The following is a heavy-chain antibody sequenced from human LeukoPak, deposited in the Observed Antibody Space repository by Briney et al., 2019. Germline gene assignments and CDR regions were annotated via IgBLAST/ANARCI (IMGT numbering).Heavy chain of an antibody. CDR1: GFTFSSYS. CDR2: IYYSGST. Sequence: PGGSLRLSCAASGFTFSSYSMNWVRQAPGKGLEWIGYIYYSGSTYYNPSLKSRVTISVDTSKNQFSLNLSSVTAADTAVYYCARDDAVVPAAIHYGMDVWGQRTTVTVSS. V-gene: IGHV4-59*12. J-gene: IGHJ6*02. D-gene: IGHD2-2*01. CDR3: ARDDAVVPAAIHYGMDV.